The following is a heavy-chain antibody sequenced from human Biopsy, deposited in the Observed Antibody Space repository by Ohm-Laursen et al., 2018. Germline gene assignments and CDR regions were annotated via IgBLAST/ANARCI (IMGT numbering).Heavy chain of an antibody. CDR1: GFTFSSYD. V-gene: IGHV3-23*01. Sequence: SLRLSCTASGFTFSSYDMSWVRQAPGKGLEWVSSIRGSGDSTNYAASVKGRFTISRDNAQNSLYLQMNNLRVEDTAVYYCARERGRKSIAATDYWGQGVLVTVSS. CDR2: IRGSGDST. CDR3: ARERGRKSIAATDY. J-gene: IGHJ4*02. D-gene: IGHD6-6*01.